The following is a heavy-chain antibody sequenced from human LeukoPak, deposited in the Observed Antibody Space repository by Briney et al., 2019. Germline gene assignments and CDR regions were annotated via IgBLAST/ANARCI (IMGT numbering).Heavy chain of an antibody. CDR1: GYTFTGYY. CDR2: INPNSGGT. J-gene: IGHJ4*02. Sequence: ASVKVSCKASGYTFTGYYMHWVRQAPGQGLEWMGWINPNSGGTNYAQKFQGRVTMTRDTSVSIAYMELSSLRSEDTAVYYCARVRAVSGAPPDYWGQGTLVTVSS. CDR3: ARVRAVSGAPPDY. V-gene: IGHV1-2*02. D-gene: IGHD5/OR15-5a*01.